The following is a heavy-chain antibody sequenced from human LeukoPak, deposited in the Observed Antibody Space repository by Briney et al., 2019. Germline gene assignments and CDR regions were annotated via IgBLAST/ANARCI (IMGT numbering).Heavy chain of an antibody. V-gene: IGHV4-59*11. CDR3: ARDVLLGRYDY. CDR2: IYYSGST. CDR1: GVSISSHY. Sequence: SETLSLTCTVSGVSISSHYWGWIRQPPGKGLEWIGYIYYSGSTNYNPSLKSRVTISVDTSKNQFSLKLSSVTAADTAVYYCARDVLLGRYDYWGQGTLVTVSS. D-gene: IGHD3-10*01. J-gene: IGHJ4*02.